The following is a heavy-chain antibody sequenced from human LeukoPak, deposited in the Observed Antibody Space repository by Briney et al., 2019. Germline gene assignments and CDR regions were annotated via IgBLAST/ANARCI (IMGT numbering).Heavy chain of an antibody. CDR2: ISHDGENK. CDR3: ATITGSPDY. Sequence: GGSLRLSCAASGFTINKYGIHWVRQAPGKGLEWVALISHDGENKFYADSVRGRFTISRDNSKNTVYLQMGSLRAEDTSLYYCATITGSPDYWGQGSLVTVSS. CDR1: GFTINKYG. J-gene: IGHJ4*02. D-gene: IGHD1-20*01. V-gene: IGHV3-30*02.